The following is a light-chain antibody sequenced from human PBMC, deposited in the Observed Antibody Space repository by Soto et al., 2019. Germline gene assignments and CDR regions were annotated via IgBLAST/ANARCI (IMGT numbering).Light chain of an antibody. V-gene: IGKV1-9*01. Sequence: DIPLTQSPSTLSASVGDRVIITCRASQTIGTWLAWYQQKPGKAPKLLIYAASTLQSGVPSRFSGSGSGTDFTLTISSLQPEDFATYYCQQLESYPSTFGGGTKVEIK. J-gene: IGKJ4*01. CDR2: AAS. CDR3: QQLESYPST. CDR1: QTIGTW.